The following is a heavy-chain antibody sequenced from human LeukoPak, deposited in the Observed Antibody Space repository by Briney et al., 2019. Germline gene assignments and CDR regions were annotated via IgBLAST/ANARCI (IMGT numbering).Heavy chain of an antibody. J-gene: IGHJ4*02. CDR1: GYTFNDHD. CDR3: ARDWSGSYEQ. V-gene: IGHV1-2*06. Sequence: GASVKVSCKASGYTFNDHDMHWVLQAPGQGLEWMGRINTNSGGTTYAQKFQGRVTMTRDTSISTAYMELSRLTSDDTAVYYCARDWSGSYEQWGQGTLVSVSS. CDR2: INTNSGGT. D-gene: IGHD1-26*01.